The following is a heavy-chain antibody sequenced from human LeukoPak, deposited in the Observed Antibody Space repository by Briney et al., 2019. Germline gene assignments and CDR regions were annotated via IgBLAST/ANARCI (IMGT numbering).Heavy chain of an antibody. J-gene: IGHJ4*02. CDR3: ARASSSSYWRGVDY. D-gene: IGHD6-13*01. CDR2: MSSDGTNK. Sequence: PGRSLRLSCAASGFTFSDYGMHWVRQAPGKGLKWVAVMSSDGTNKYYTDSVRGPFTISRDNSKNTLYLQMNSLRAEDTAVYYCARASSSSYWRGVDYWGQGTLVTVSS. CDR1: GFTFSDYG. V-gene: IGHV3-33*01.